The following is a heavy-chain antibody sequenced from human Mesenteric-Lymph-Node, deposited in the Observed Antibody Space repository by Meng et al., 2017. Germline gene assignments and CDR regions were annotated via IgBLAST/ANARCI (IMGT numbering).Heavy chain of an antibody. D-gene: IGHD6-19*01. Sequence: LVESGGEVEKPGASVKVSCKASGYTVTSYGISWVRQAPGQGREWMGWISAYNGNTNYAQKLQGRVTMTTDTSTSTAYMELRSLRSDDTAVYYCASSGYSSGWFDYWGQGTLVTVSS. CDR2: ISAYNGNT. J-gene: IGHJ4*02. V-gene: IGHV1-18*01. CDR3: ASSGYSSGWFDY. CDR1: GYTVTSYG.